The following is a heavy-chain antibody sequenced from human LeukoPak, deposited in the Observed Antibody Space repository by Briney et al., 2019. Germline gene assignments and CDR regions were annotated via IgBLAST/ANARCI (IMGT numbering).Heavy chain of an antibody. D-gene: IGHD1-26*01. V-gene: IGHV3-30*18. CDR2: ISYDSFNE. Sequence: GGSLRLSCLASGFTFNRYGMHGVRQTPGKGLEWLAAISYDSFNEDCRDSVKGRLTISRDNSKKTVDLQIDSLRPEDTAVYFCVKGKWEDNHYYYGLDVWGQGTAVSVAS. J-gene: IGHJ6*02. CDR1: GFTFNRYG. CDR3: VKGKWEDNHYYYGLDV.